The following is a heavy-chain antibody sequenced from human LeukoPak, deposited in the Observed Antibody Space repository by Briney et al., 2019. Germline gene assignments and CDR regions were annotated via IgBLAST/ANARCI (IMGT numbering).Heavy chain of an antibody. CDR1: GVSFSGYY. J-gene: IGHJ4*02. CDR2: MSGSGDST. D-gene: IGHD3-22*01. V-gene: IGHV3-23*01. Sequence: ETLSLTCAVYGVSFSGYYWSWVRQAPGKGLEWVSTMSGSGDSTYYADSVKGRFTVSRDNSKNTLYLQMNILIAEETAVYFCANPDSSGFYFSIRFDFWGQGTLVTVSS. CDR3: ANPDSSGFYFSIRFDF.